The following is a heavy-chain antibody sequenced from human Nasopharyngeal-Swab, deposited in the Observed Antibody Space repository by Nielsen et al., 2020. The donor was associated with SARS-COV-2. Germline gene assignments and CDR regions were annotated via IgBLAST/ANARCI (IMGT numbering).Heavy chain of an antibody. Sequence: SETLSLTCAVYGGSFSSYYWTWIRQPPGKGLEWIGEINHGGGTNYNPSLKSRVTISVDTSKNQFSLNLSSVTAADTAVYYCARGRQQWLIYAYWGQGTLVTVSS. V-gene: IGHV4-34*01. J-gene: IGHJ4*02. CDR1: GGSFSSYY. D-gene: IGHD6-19*01. CDR3: ARGRQQWLIYAY. CDR2: INHGGGT.